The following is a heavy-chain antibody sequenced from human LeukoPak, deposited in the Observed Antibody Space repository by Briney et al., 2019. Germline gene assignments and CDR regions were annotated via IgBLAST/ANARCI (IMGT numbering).Heavy chain of an antibody. CDR1: GFTFSDYY. CDR2: ISGSGGST. Sequence: GGSLRLSCAASGFTFSDYYMSWIRQAPGKGLEWVSAISGSGGSTYYADSVKGRFTISRDNSKNTLYLQMNSLRAEDTAVYYCAKDDDYGDYYYYGMDVWGQGTTVTVSS. D-gene: IGHD4-17*01. V-gene: IGHV3-23*01. J-gene: IGHJ6*02. CDR3: AKDDDYGDYYYYGMDV.